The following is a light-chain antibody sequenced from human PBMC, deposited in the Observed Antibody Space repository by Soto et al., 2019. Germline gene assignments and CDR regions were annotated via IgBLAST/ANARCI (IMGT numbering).Light chain of an antibody. CDR1: RTLFYPSNNKTY. Sequence: DLVLTQSPDSLAVSLGERATINCRSNRTLFYPSNNKTYLAWYQQKAGQPPKLLIYWASMRESGVPDRFSGSGSGTDFTLTISSLQAEDVAIFYCQQYYNTPYPFGQGTNVDI. V-gene: IGKV4-1*01. J-gene: IGKJ2*01. CDR3: QQYYNTPYP. CDR2: WAS.